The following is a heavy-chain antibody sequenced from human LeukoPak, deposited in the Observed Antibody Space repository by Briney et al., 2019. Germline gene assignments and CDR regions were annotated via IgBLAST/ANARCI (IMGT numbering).Heavy chain of an antibody. Sequence: GGSLRLSCAASGFTFSSYAMSWVRQAPGKGLEWVSAVSGSGGSTYYADSVKGRFTISRGNSKNTLYLQMNSLRAEDTAVYYCAKEQSQWLVHRAFDYWGQGTLVTVSS. V-gene: IGHV3-23*01. CDR2: VSGSGGST. D-gene: IGHD6-19*01. CDR1: GFTFSSYA. CDR3: AKEQSQWLVHRAFDY. J-gene: IGHJ4*02.